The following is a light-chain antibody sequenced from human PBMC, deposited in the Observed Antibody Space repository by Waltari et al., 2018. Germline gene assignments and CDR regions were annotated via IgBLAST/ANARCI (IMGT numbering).Light chain of an antibody. CDR2: QVS. CDR3: MQGVRPWT. J-gene: IGKJ1*01. CDR1: YTLLNTDGNIY. Sequence: DLVMTQSPVSLPVRLGQPASISCRSSYTLLNTDGNIYLNWFHQRPGQSPRRLIYQVSGRDSGVPDRFRGSGSGTDFTLEITRVEAEDVGMYYCMQGVRPWTFGQGTKVQIE. V-gene: IGKV2-30*01.